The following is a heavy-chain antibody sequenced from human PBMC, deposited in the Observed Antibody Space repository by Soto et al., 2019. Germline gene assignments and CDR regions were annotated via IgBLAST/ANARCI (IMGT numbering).Heavy chain of an antibody. Sequence: QVQLVEYGGGVVQPGRSLRLSCAASGFTFSSYGMHWVRQAPGKGLEWVAVIWYDGSNKYYADSVKGRFTISRDNSKNTLYLPINSLRAEDTDVYYCARESYEGYFFDYCGQITLVTVS. CDR3: ARESYEGYFFDY. CDR1: GFTFSSYG. J-gene: IGHJ4*02. CDR2: IWYDGSNK. V-gene: IGHV3-33*01. D-gene: IGHD5-18*01.